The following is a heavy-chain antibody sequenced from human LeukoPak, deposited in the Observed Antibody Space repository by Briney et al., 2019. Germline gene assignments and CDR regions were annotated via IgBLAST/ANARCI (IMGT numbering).Heavy chain of an antibody. CDR3: AKEYDFWSSSFDY. CDR2: ISGTGSST. CDR1: GFTFGNYA. D-gene: IGHD3-3*01. Sequence: PGGSLRLSCEASGFTFGNYAMNWVRQAPGKGLEWVSTISGTGSSTYYADSAKGRFTISRDNSKDTLYLQMNSLRAEDTAVYYCAKEYDFWSSSFDYWGQGTLVTVSS. V-gene: IGHV3-23*01. J-gene: IGHJ4*02.